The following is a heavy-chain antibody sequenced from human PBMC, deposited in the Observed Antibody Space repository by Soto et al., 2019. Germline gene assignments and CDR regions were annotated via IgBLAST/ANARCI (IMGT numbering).Heavy chain of an antibody. J-gene: IGHJ6*02. CDR3: ARDREWYDFWSGYYGNYYYYGMDV. CDR1: GGSISSGGYY. V-gene: IGHV4-31*03. CDR2: IYYSGST. Sequence: PSETLSLTCTVSGGSISSGGYYWSWIRQHPGKGLEWIGYIYYSGSTYYNPSLKSRVTISVDTSKNQFSLKLSSVTAADTAVYYCARDREWYDFWSGYYGNYYYYGMDVWGQGTTVTVSS. D-gene: IGHD3-3*01.